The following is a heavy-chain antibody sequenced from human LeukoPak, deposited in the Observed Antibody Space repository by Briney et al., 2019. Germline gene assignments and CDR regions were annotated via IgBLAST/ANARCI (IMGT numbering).Heavy chain of an antibody. Sequence: GRSLRLSCAASGFTFSSYAMHWVRQAPGKGLEWVAVISYDGSNKYYADSVKGRFTISRDNSKNTLYLQMNSLRADDTAVYYCARDPILSGYDFWGQGTLVTVSS. J-gene: IGHJ4*02. CDR2: ISYDGSNK. CDR3: ARDPILSGYDF. CDR1: GFTFSSYA. V-gene: IGHV3-30*04. D-gene: IGHD5-12*01.